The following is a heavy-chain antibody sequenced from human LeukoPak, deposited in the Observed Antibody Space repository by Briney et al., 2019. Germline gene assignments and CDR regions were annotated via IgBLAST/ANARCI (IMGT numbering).Heavy chain of an antibody. CDR3: ARGTMTTVTYYFDY. CDR1: GGSFSGYY. D-gene: IGHD4-17*01. J-gene: IGHJ4*02. V-gene: IGHV4-34*01. CDR2: INHSGST. Sequence: SETLSLTCAVYGGSFSGYYWSWIRQPPGKGLEWIGEINHSGSTNYNPSLKSRVTISVDTSKNQFSLKLSSVTAADTAMYYCARGTMTTVTYYFDYWGQGTLVTVSP.